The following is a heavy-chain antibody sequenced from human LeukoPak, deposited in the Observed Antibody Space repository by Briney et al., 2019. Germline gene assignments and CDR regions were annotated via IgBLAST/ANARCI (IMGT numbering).Heavy chain of an antibody. V-gene: IGHV3-23*01. CDR1: GFTFSSYT. CDR3: AKPLSSGWYLDYFDS. CDR2: ISGSGGST. Sequence: GGSLRLPCAASGFTFSSYTMSWVRQAPGKGLEWVSAISGSGGSTYYADSVKGRFTISRDNSKNTLYLQMNSLRAEDTAVYYCAKPLSSGWYLDYFDSWGQGTLVTVSS. D-gene: IGHD6-19*01. J-gene: IGHJ4*02.